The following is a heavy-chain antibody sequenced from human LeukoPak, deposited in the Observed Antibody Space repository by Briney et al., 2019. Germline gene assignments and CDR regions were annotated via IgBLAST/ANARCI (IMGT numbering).Heavy chain of an antibody. J-gene: IGHJ4*02. CDR2: ISGSGGST. V-gene: IGHV3-23*01. CDR3: AKSPRGSRFLEWLFFDY. Sequence: GGSLRLSCAASGFTFSSYAMSWVRQAPGKGLEWVSAISGSGGSTYYADSVKGRFTISRDNSKNTLYLQMNSLRAEDTAVYYCAKSPRGSRFLEWLFFDYWSQGTLVTVSS. D-gene: IGHD3-3*01. CDR1: GFTFSSYA.